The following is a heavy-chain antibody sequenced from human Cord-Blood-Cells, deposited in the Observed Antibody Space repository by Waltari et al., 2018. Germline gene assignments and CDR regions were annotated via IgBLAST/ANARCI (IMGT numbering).Heavy chain of an antibody. Sequence: QVQLVESGGGVVQPGRSLRLSCAASGFTFSSYAMHWVRQAPGKGLEWVAVISYDESNKYSADSVKGRFTISRDNSKNTLYLQMNSLRAEDTAVYYCARDGMVRGVKGIDYWGQGTLVTVSS. D-gene: IGHD3-10*01. CDR1: GFTFSSYA. CDR2: ISYDESNK. V-gene: IGHV3-30*04. J-gene: IGHJ4*02. CDR3: ARDGMVRGVKGIDY.